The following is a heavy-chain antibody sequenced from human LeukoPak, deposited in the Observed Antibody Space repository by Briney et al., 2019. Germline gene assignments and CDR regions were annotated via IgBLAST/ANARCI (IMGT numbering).Heavy chain of an antibody. CDR2: IKNKAGGGTT. J-gene: IGHJ4*02. D-gene: IGHD3-16*02. Sequence: GGSLRLSCAASGFTFSNVWMTWVRQAPGKGLEWVGHIKNKAGGGTTDYAAPVKGRFTVSRDDSKNTMYLQMNSLKTEDTAVYYCSTDVPFTAGGAIVYWGQGTLVPVSS. CDR3: STDVPFTAGGAIVY. V-gene: IGHV3-15*01. CDR1: GFTFSNVW.